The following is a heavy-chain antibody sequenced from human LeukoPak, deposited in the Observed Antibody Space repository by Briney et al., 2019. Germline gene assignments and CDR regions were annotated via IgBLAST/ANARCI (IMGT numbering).Heavy chain of an antibody. CDR3: VKVRWFGELGGYDH. CDR2: IKEDGSEG. CDR1: GFTFSSYW. D-gene: IGHD3-10*01. Sequence: PGGSLRLSCAASGFTFSSYWMSWVRQAPGKGLEWVANIKEDGSEGYYVDSVKGRFTISRDNAKNSLYLHMNSLRVEDTALYYCVKVRWFGELGGYDHWGQGTLVTVSS. V-gene: IGHV3-7*03. J-gene: IGHJ4*02.